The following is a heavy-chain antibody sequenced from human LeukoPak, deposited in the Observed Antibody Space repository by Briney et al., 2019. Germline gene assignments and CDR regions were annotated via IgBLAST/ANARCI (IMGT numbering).Heavy chain of an antibody. V-gene: IGHV3-11*01. CDR1: GFIFSDYY. CDR3: ARVSGYYFDY. J-gene: IGHJ4*02. Sequence: GGSLRLSCAASGFIFSDYYMSWIRQAPGRGLEWVSYISRSGSIIYYADSVKGRFTISRDNAKNSLYLQMNSLRAEDTAVYYCARVSGYYFDYWGQGTLVTVSS. CDR2: ISRSGSII. D-gene: IGHD1-26*01.